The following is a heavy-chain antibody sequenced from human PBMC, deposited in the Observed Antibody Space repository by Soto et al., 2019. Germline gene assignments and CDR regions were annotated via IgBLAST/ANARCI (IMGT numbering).Heavy chain of an antibody. CDR3: ARWPDP. V-gene: IGHV4-31*03. CDR1: GGSIRGCY. Sequence: SETLSLTCTVSGGSIRGCYWSWIRQHPGKGLEWIGYIYNSGSTYYNPSLKSRVTISVDTSKEQFSLKLSSVTDADTAVYYCARWPDPWGQGTLVTVSS. J-gene: IGHJ5*02. CDR2: IYNSGST.